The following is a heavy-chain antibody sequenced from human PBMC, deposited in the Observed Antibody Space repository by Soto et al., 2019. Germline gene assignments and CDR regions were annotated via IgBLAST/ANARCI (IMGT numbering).Heavy chain of an antibody. CDR1: GDSISTEGYY. Sequence: QVQLQESGPGLVKPSQTLSLTCSVSGDSISTEGYYWSWIRQLLGKGLEWIGYIYYSGLTSYNPSLKRHVTISRVTSKNQFYLKLSSVTAADTAVYYCARSRSYYVEDFQQWGQGTLVTVSS. CDR2: IYYSGLT. CDR3: ARSRSYYVEDFQQ. J-gene: IGHJ1*01. V-gene: IGHV4-31*01. D-gene: IGHD1-26*01.